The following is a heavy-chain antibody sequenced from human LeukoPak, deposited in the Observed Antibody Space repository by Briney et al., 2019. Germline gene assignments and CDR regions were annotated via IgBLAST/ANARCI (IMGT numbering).Heavy chain of an antibody. CDR3: AREKVVIAATHYYGMDV. CDR1: GDRVSTNNAA. CDR2: TYYRAKWYN. J-gene: IGHJ6*02. Sequence: SQTLSLTCAISGDRVSTNNAAWSWIRQSPSRGLEWLGRTYYRAKWYNYYAGSGKSRIIFNPGTTKNHFSLQLNSVTPGATAVYYCAREKVVIAATHYYGMDVWGQGTTVTVSS. V-gene: IGHV6-1*01. D-gene: IGHD2-15*01.